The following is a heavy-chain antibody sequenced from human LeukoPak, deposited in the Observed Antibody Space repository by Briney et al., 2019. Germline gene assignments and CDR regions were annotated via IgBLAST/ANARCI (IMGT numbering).Heavy chain of an antibody. J-gene: IGHJ4*02. D-gene: IGHD5-24*01. CDR3: AKERDGHKDGLAH. Sequence: GGPLRLACATSGFNFNAYTMHWVRQAPGKGLEWVSFIRGAATTNYADSVKGRFTVSSDNSKNSLYLQMNSLRPEDSGLYYCAKERDGHKDGLAHWGRGTLVTVSS. CDR2: IRGAATT. CDR1: GFNFNAYT. V-gene: IGHV3-43*01.